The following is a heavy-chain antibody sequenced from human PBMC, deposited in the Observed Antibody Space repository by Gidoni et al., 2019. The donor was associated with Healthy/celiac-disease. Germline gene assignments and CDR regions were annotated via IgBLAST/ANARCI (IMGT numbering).Heavy chain of an antibody. D-gene: IGHD3-16*01. CDR3: AKALYDYVWGSYQRDDAFDI. J-gene: IGHJ3*02. CDR2: ISGSGGST. Sequence: EVQLLESGGGLVQPGGSLRLSCAASGFTFSSYAMSWVRQAPGKGVEWVSAISGSGGSTYYADSVKGRFTISRDNSNNTLYLQMNSLRAEDTAVYYCAKALYDYVWGSYQRDDAFDIWGQGTMVTVSS. CDR1: GFTFSSYA. V-gene: IGHV3-23*01.